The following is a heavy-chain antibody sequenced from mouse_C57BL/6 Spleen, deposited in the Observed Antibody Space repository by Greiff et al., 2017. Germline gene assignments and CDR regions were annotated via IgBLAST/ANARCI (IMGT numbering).Heavy chain of an antibody. CDR1: GYTFTDDY. CDR2: INPNNGGT. J-gene: IGHJ1*03. V-gene: IGHV1-26*01. CDR3: ARGGRNWYFDV. D-gene: IGHD3-3*01. Sequence: EVQLQQSGPELVKPGASVKISCKASGYTFTDDYMNWVKQSHGKSLEWIGDINPNNGGTSYNQKFKGKATLTVDKSYSKAYMEIRSLTSEDSAVYYCARGGRNWYFDVWGTGTTVTVSS.